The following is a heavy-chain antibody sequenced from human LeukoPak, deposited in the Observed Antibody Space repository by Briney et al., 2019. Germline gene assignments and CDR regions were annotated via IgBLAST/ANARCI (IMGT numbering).Heavy chain of an antibody. CDR2: ISGSGGST. Sequence: GGSLRLSCAASGFTFSSYAMSWVRQASGKGLEWVSAISGSGGSTYYADSVKGRFTISRDNSKNTLYLQMNSLRAEDTAVYYCAKGARSGYDVSWFDPWGQGTLVTVSS. CDR3: AKGARSGYDVSWFDP. D-gene: IGHD5-12*01. J-gene: IGHJ5*02. CDR1: GFTFSSYA. V-gene: IGHV3-23*01.